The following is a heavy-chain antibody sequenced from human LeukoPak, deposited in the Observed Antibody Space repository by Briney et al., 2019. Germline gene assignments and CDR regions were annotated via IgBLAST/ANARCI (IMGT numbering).Heavy chain of an antibody. Sequence: SVKVSCKASGGTFSSYAISWVRQAPGQGLEWTGRIIPILGIANYAQKFQGRVTITADKSTSTAYMELSSLRSEDTAVYYCARGRYFDWLLYENWFDPWGQGTLVTVSS. CDR2: IIPILGIA. CDR3: ARGRYFDWLLYENWFDP. J-gene: IGHJ5*02. V-gene: IGHV1-69*04. D-gene: IGHD3-9*01. CDR1: GGTFSSYA.